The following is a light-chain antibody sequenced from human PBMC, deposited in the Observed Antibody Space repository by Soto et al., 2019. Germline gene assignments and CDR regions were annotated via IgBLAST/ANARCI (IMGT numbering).Light chain of an antibody. Sequence: EIVMTQSPATLSVSPGEGATLSCRASQSVGSDLAWYQQRPGQAPRLLIYGASNRATGFPARFSGSGSVTDFTLTISSLHSEDLAVYFCQQYNNWPLSFGGGTKVEIK. CDR1: QSVGSD. CDR3: QQYNNWPLS. V-gene: IGKV3-15*01. J-gene: IGKJ4*01. CDR2: GAS.